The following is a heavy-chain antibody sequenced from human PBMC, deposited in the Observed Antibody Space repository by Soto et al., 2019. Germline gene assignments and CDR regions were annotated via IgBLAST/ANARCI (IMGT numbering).Heavy chain of an antibody. CDR3: AKDLTHYGDQEFDYYYGMDV. CDR2: ISYDGSNK. CDR1: GFTFSRYG. Sequence: QVQLVESGGGVVQPGRSLRLSCAASGFTFSRYGMHWVRQAPGKGLEWVAGISYDGSNKYYADSVKGRFTISRDKSKNKLYQQMNSLRAEDTAVYYCAKDLTHYGDQEFDYYYGMDVWGQGHTVNVSS. V-gene: IGHV3-30*18. J-gene: IGHJ6*01. D-gene: IGHD4-17*01.